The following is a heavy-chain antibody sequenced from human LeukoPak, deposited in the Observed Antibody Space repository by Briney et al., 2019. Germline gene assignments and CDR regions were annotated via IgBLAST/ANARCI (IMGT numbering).Heavy chain of an antibody. CDR2: IYSGGST. J-gene: IGHJ4*02. CDR1: GFTVSSNY. CDR3: GRDGGSSWEIDY. Sequence: GGTLRLSCAVSGFTVSSNYMTWVRQAPGKGLEWVSVIYSGGSTYYADSGKGRFIISRDNSKNTLYLQMNRLRAEDTAVYYCGRDGGSSWEIDYWGQGTLITVSS. D-gene: IGHD6-13*01. V-gene: IGHV3-66*01.